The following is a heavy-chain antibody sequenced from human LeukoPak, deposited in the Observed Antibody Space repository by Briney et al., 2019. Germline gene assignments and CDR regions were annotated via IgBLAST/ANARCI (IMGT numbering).Heavy chain of an antibody. D-gene: IGHD3-9*01. CDR2: IKSKADGGTT. CDR3: TTYYNILTSYAMDV. CDR1: GFTFNKVW. Sequence: GGSLRLSCAASGFTFNKVWTSWVRQAPGKGLEWVGRIKSKADGGTTDYAAPVKGRFTISRDDSKDTLYLQMNSLKSEDTGVYYCTTYYNILTSYAMDVWGQGTTVTVSS. V-gene: IGHV3-15*01. J-gene: IGHJ6*02.